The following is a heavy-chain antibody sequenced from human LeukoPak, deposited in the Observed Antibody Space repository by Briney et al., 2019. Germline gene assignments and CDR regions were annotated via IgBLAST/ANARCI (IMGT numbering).Heavy chain of an antibody. CDR3: ARQTGSGLFILP. D-gene: IGHD3/OR15-3a*01. V-gene: IGHV4-39*01. CDR1: GGSISSSSYY. CDR2: IYYSGNT. Sequence: SETLSLTCTVSGGSISSSSYYWGWIRQSPGKGLEWIGNIYYSGNTYYNASLKSQVSISIDTSKNRFSLKLTSVTAADTAVYYCARQTGSGLFILPGGQGTLVTVSS. J-gene: IGHJ4*02.